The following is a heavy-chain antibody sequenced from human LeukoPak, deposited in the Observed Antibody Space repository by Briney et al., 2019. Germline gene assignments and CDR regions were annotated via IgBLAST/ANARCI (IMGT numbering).Heavy chain of an antibody. D-gene: IGHD2-2*02. V-gene: IGHV4-38-2*02. CDR2: IYHSGST. CDR3: ARAEYCSSTSCYKFSFDY. Sequence: SETLSLTCTVSGYSISSGYYWGWIRQPPGKGLEWIGSIYHSGSTYYNPSLKSRVTISVATSKNQFSLKLSSVTAADTAVYYCARAEYCSSTSCYKFSFDYWGQGTLVTVSS. J-gene: IGHJ4*02. CDR1: GYSISSGYY.